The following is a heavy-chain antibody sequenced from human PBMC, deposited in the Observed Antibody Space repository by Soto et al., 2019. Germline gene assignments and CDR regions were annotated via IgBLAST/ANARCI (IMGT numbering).Heavy chain of an antibody. J-gene: IGHJ5*02. D-gene: IGHD3-3*01. CDR2: IKSKTDGGTT. CDR3: TTDITIFGVVIIP. V-gene: IGHV3-15*01. Sequence: EVQLVESGGGLVKPGGSLRLSCAASGFTVSNAWMSWVRQAPGKGLEWVGRIKSKTDGGTTDYAAPVKGRFTISRDDSKNTLYLQMNSLKTEDTAVYYCTTDITIFGVVIIPWGQGTLVTVSS. CDR1: GFTVSNAW.